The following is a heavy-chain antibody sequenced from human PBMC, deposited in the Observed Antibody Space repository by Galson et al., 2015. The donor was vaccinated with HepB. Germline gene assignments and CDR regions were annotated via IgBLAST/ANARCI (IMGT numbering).Heavy chain of an antibody. V-gene: IGHV3-23*01. CDR3: AKEGTVKTYYASGKDY. CDR1: GFTFCSYG. Sequence: SLRLSCAASGFTFCSYGMSWVRQAPGKGLEWVSAVSGSASSTYYADSVKGRFTISRDNSKNTLFLQMNSLRVEDTAVYYCAKEGTVKTYYASGKDYWGQGSLVIVSS. J-gene: IGHJ4*02. D-gene: IGHD3-3*01. CDR2: VSGSASST.